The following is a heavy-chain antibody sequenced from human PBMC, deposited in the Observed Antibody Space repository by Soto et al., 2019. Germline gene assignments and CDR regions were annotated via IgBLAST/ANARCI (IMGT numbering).Heavy chain of an antibody. CDR3: ARIRLLRGSGSYSSFRFDY. D-gene: IGHD3-10*01. V-gene: IGHV1-8*01. Sequence: VASVKVSCKASGYTFTSYDINWVRQATGQGLEWMGWMNPNSGNTGYAQKFQRRVTMTRNTSISTAYMELSSLRSEDTAVYYCARIRLLRGSGSYSSFRFDYWGQGTLVTVSS. J-gene: IGHJ4*02. CDR1: GYTFTSYD. CDR2: MNPNSGNT.